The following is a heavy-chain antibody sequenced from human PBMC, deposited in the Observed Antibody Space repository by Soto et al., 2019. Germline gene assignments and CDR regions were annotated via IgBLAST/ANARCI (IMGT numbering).Heavy chain of an antibody. CDR2: IIPIFGTA. V-gene: IGHV1-69*06. CDR3: ARDEICTNGVCYNPDGMDV. Sequence: ASVKVSCKASGGTFSSYAISWVRQAPGQGLEWMGGIIPIFGTANYAQKFQGRVTITADKSTSTAYMELSSLRSEDTAVYYCARDEICTNGVCYNPDGMDVWGQGTTVTVSS. CDR1: GGTFSSYA. J-gene: IGHJ6*02. D-gene: IGHD2-8*01.